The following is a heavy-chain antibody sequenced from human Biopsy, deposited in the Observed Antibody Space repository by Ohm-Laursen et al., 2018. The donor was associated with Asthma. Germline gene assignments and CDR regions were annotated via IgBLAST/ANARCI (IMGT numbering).Heavy chain of an antibody. Sequence: SLRLSCAVSGFTVSRDHMFWVRQAPGKGLEWVSVIYSGGTSHTADSVRGRFTISRDFSKNTLHLQMHSLRVEDTAVYYCARGGSSGWSHYYFDYWGQGTLVTVSS. V-gene: IGHV3-53*01. CDR3: ARGGSSGWSHYYFDY. CDR2: IYSGGTS. CDR1: GFTVSRDH. J-gene: IGHJ4*02. D-gene: IGHD6-19*01.